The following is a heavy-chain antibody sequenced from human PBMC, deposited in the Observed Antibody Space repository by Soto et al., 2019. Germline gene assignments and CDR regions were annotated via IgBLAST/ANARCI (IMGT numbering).Heavy chain of an antibody. D-gene: IGHD3-3*01. CDR3: AKGNDPLSWSGHPGDYYGMDV. J-gene: IGHJ6*02. V-gene: IGHV3-30*18. CDR1: GFAFSSYA. CDR2: ISFDGSNK. Sequence: QVQLVESGGGEVQPGRSLRLSCAASGFAFSSYAMHWVRQAPGKGLDWVAVISFDGSNKYYAESVKGRFTISRDNSRDTLHLQMNSLRAEDTAVYFCAKGNDPLSWSGHPGDYYGMDVWGQGTTVTVSS.